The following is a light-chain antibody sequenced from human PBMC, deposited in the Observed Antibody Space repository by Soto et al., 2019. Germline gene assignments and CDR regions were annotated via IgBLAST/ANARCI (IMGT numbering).Light chain of an antibody. V-gene: IGKV1-5*03. J-gene: IGKJ2*01. CDR3: QQYNTYLYT. CDR2: MTS. Sequence: DIQMTQSPSTLSASVGDRVTITCRASQSISNWLAWYQQKPGKAPKVLIYMTSSLQSGVPSRFSGSGSGTEFTLTISSLQPDDFAPYYCQQYNTYLYTFGQGTKVEIK. CDR1: QSISNW.